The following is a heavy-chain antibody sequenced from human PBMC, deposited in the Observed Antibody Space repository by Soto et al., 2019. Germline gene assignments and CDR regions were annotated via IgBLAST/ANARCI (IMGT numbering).Heavy chain of an antibody. Sequence: SETLSLTCTFSGASILYGGYSWSWIRQPPGKGLEWIGYISHLENTFYNPSFQSRLTLSIDRSKNQFSLNLASLTTADTAVYYCARGGGYDPFDYWGQGTLVTVSS. CDR2: ISHLENT. J-gene: IGHJ4*02. CDR3: ARGGGYDPFDY. CDR1: GASILYGGYS. V-gene: IGHV4-30-2*01. D-gene: IGHD5-12*01.